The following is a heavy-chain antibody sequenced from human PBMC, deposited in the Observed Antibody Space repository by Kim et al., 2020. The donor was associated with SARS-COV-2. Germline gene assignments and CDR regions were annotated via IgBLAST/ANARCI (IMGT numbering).Heavy chain of an antibody. D-gene: IGHD1-26*01. J-gene: IGHJ4*02. CDR1: GGSISSYY. CDR3: SRREGGSNYFDQ. CDR2: IYASGRT. Sequence: SETLSLTCTVSGGSISSYYCNWIRQPARRGLGWDGRIYASGRTDYNPTLKIRVTMSVDASTNQFSLRLSSVTAADTAVYYCSRREGGSNYFDQWGQGTLVTVSS. V-gene: IGHV4-4*07.